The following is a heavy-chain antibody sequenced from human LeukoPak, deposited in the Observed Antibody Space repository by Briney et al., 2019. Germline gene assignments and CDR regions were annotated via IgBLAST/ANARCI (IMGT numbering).Heavy chain of an antibody. Sequence: PSETLSLTCAVSGYSISSAYYWGWIRQPPGKGLEWIGTISHSGTTYFNPSLKSRVTIFLDTSKNQFSLKLTSVTAADTAVYYCARFGSTSGGGFDPWGQGTLVTVSS. D-gene: IGHD2-2*01. J-gene: IGHJ5*02. V-gene: IGHV4-38-2*01. CDR1: GYSISSAYY. CDR3: ARFGSTSGGGFDP. CDR2: ISHSGTT.